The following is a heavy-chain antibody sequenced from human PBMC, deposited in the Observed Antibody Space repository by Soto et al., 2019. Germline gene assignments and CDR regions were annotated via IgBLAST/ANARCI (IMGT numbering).Heavy chain of an antibody. D-gene: IGHD3-22*01. J-gene: IGHJ4*02. V-gene: IGHV3-23*01. Sequence: PGGSLRLSCAASGFTFSSYAMSWVRQALGKGLEWVSAISGSGGSTYYADSVKGRFTISRDNSKNTLYLQMNSLRAEDTAVYYCAKNPGYYYDSTGYHFDYWGQGTLVTVSS. CDR2: ISGSGGST. CDR1: GFTFSSYA. CDR3: AKNPGYYYDSTGYHFDY.